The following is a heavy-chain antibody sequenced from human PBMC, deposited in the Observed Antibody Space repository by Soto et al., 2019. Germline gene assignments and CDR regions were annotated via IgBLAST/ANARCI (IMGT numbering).Heavy chain of an antibody. CDR2: ISSSSSVI. J-gene: IGHJ6*03. CDR3: ARDLSWGSNWYYYMDV. CDR1: GFILSDCA. D-gene: IGHD7-27*01. V-gene: IGHV3-48*01. Sequence: ESGGGLVQPGGSLRLSCATSGFILSDCAMNWVRQAPGKGREWVSYISSSSSVIDYADSVKGRFTVSRDNARNSLYLHMNSLRAEDTAVYYCARDLSWGSNWYYYMDVWGKGATVTVSS.